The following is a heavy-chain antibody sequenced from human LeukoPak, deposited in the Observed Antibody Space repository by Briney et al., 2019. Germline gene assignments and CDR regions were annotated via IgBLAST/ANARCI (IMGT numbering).Heavy chain of an antibody. CDR2: ISAYNGNT. J-gene: IGHJ6*03. V-gene: IGHV1-18*01. CDR3: ASRGGYYDSSGFRPFWYYYMDV. CDR1: GYTFTSYG. Sequence: GASVKVSCKASGYTFTSYGISWVRQAPGQGLEWMGWISAYNGNTNYAQKLQGRVTMTTDTSTSTAYMELRSLRSDDTAVYYCASRGGYYDSSGFRPFWYYYMDVWGKGTTVTVSS. D-gene: IGHD3-22*01.